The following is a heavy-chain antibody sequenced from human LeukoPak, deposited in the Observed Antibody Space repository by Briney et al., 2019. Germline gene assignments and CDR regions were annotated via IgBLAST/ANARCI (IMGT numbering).Heavy chain of an antibody. Sequence: ASVKVSCKTSGYTFTDYYIHWVRQAPGQGLEWMGWINPDSGYTDYAQKFQGRVTMTRDTSINTAYMELSRLTSDDTAVYYCATDPRTTVFGTFRYYYMDVWGEGTTVAVSS. J-gene: IGHJ6*03. CDR1: GYTFTDYY. D-gene: IGHD3-3*01. V-gene: IGHV1-2*02. CDR2: INPDSGYT. CDR3: ATDPRTTVFGTFRYYYMDV.